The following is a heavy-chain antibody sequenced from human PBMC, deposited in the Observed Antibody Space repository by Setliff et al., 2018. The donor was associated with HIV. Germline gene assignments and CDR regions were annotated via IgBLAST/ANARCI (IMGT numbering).Heavy chain of an antibody. CDR1: GGSISSSSYY. Sequence: SETLSLTCTVSGGSISSSSYYWGWVRQPPGKGLEWIGSMYYSGSTYYTPSLKGRITISLDTSKNQFSLRMRSVTAADTAVYYCARVFVDTAVLRVLEYYFDSWGRGALVTVPQ. D-gene: IGHD5-18*01. CDR2: MYYSGST. J-gene: IGHJ4*02. V-gene: IGHV4-39*07. CDR3: ARVFVDTAVLRVLEYYFDS.